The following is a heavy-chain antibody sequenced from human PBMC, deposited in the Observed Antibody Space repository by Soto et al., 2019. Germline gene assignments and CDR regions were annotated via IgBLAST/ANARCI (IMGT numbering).Heavy chain of an antibody. J-gene: IGHJ4*02. Sequence: QVQLVESGGGVVQPGRSLRLSCAASGFTFSSYGMHWVRQAPGKGLEWVAVISYDGSNKYYADSVKGRFTSSRDNSKNTLYVQMNSLRAEDTAVYYCAKYSTPGGGWYSPQDYWGQVSLVTVCS. D-gene: IGHD6-19*01. CDR1: GFTFSSYG. CDR2: ISYDGSNK. CDR3: AKYSTPGGGWYSPQDY. V-gene: IGHV3-30*18.